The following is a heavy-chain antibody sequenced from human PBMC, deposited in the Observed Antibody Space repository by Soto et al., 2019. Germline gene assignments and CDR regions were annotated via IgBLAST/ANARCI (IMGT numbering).Heavy chain of an antibody. J-gene: IGHJ4*02. V-gene: IGHV2-5*01. CDR1: GFSLSTSGVG. CDR3: AHSIRYFDWLFLYYFDY. CDR2: IYWNDDK. Sequence: SGPTLVNPTQTLTLTCTFSGFSLSTSGVGVGWIRQPPGKALEWLALIYWNDDKRYSPSLKSRLTITKDTSKNQVVLTMTNMDPVDTATYYCAHSIRYFDWLFLYYFDYWGQGTLVTVSS. D-gene: IGHD3-9*01.